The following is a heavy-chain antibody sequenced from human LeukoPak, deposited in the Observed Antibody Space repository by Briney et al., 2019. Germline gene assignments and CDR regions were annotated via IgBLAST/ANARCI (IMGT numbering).Heavy chain of an antibody. Sequence: SETLSLTCTVSGVSISSNYWNWIRQSPGKGLEWIGYIYYSGYTNYNPSLKRRVTISVDTSKNQFSLKLTSVTAADTAVYYCASSVPYALHACDMWGQGTRVTVSS. V-gene: IGHV4-59*01. CDR2: IYYSGYT. D-gene: IGHD2-2*01. J-gene: IGHJ3*02. CDR3: ASSVPYALHACDM. CDR1: GVSISSNY.